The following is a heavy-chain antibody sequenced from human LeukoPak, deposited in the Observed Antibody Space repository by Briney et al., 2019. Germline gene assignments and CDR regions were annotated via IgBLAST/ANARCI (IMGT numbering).Heavy chain of an antibody. CDR2: INHSGST. Sequence: SETLSLTCAVYGGSFSGYYWSWIRQPPGKGLEWIGVINHSGSTNYNPSLKSRVTISVDTSKNQFSLKLSSVTAADTAVYYCASSRAGTWSYFDYWGQGTLVTVSS. CDR3: ASSRAGTWSYFDY. V-gene: IGHV4-34*01. CDR1: GGSFSGYY. J-gene: IGHJ4*02. D-gene: IGHD3-10*01.